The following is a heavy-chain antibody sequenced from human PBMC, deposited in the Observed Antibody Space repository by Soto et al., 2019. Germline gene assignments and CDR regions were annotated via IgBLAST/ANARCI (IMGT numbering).Heavy chain of an antibody. CDR3: ARSGYSGYEYFPFYLMGR. Sequence: ASVKVSCKASGYTFTSYGISWVRQAPGQGLEWMGWISAYNGNTNYAQKLQGRVTMTTDTSTSTAYMELRSLRSDDTAVYYCARSGYSGYEYFPFYLMGRRGKGTTVTVSS. V-gene: IGHV1-18*01. CDR2: ISAYNGNT. CDR1: GYTFTSYG. D-gene: IGHD5-12*01. J-gene: IGHJ6*04.